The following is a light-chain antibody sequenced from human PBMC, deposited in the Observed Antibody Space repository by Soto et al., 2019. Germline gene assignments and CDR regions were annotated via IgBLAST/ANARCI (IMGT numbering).Light chain of an antibody. CDR3: QSYDSSLSGPS. Sequence: QSVLTQPPSVSGAPGQRITISCTGSSSNIGTGHDVHWYQQLPGTAPKLLIYGNSNRPSGVPDRFSGSKSGTSASLAITGLQAEDEANYYCQSYDSSLSGPSFGGGTKLTVL. CDR1: SSNIGTGHD. V-gene: IGLV1-40*01. CDR2: GNS. J-gene: IGLJ2*01.